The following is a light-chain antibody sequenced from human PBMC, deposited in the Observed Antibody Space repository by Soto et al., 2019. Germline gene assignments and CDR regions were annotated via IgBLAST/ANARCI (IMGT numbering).Light chain of an antibody. J-gene: IGKJ2*01. CDR3: QQYGSSPPT. CDR1: QSVSSSY. V-gene: IGKV3-20*01. CDR2: GAS. Sequence: EIVLTQSPGTLSLSPGERATLSCRASQSVSSSYLAWYQQKPGQAPRLLIYGASRRSTGIPDRVSGRGSGTDFTLTISRLEPADFAVYYCQQYGSSPPTFGQGTKLEIK.